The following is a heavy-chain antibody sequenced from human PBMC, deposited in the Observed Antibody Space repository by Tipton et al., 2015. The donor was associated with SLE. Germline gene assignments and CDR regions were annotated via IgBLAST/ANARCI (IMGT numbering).Heavy chain of an antibody. D-gene: IGHD2-15*01. CDR3: ARYSLSTGLLEL. Sequence: TLSLTCTVSGGSMSTYYWSWIRLPPGKGLEWIGYIYYSWGTSYNPSLNSRVTISVDTSRNQFSLKLTSATAEDSAEYYCARYSLSTGLLELWGRGTLVTVSS. J-gene: IGHJ2*01. CDR2: IYYSWGT. CDR1: GGSMSTYY. V-gene: IGHV4-59*07.